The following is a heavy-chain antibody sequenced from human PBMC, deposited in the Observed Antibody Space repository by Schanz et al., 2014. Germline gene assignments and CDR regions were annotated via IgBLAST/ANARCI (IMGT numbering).Heavy chain of an antibody. J-gene: IGHJ6*02. CDR2: VYMSAAST. Sequence: EVQLVESGGGLIQPGGSLRLSCAVSGFTVSSNYMSWVRQAPGKGLEWVSTVYMSAASTRYADSVKGRFIISRDNAKNTLYLQMNSPRAEDTAVYYFARPLCPNYYYYGLDVWGRGTTVTVSS. V-gene: IGHV3-53*01. CDR3: ARPLCPNYYYYGLDV. CDR1: GFTVSSNY.